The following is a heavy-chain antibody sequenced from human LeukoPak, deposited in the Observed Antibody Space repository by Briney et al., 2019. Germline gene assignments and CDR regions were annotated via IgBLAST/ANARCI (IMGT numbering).Heavy chain of an antibody. D-gene: IGHD4-23*01. CDR3: ARDAHNDYGDKEFGLFDY. V-gene: IGHV3-48*04. Sequence: PGGSLRLSCAASGFTFSSYSMNWVRQAPGKGLEWVSYIGSTGSTIYYADSVKGRFTISRDNAKNSLHLQMNSLRAEDTAVYYCARDAHNDYGDKEFGLFDYWGQGTLVTVSS. CDR2: IGSTGSTI. J-gene: IGHJ4*02. CDR1: GFTFSSYS.